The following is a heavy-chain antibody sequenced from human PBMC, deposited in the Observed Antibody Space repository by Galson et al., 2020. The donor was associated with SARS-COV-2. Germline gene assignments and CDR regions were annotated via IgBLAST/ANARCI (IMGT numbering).Heavy chain of an antibody. CDR3: AKDYTINSGIVDYWLFDL. D-gene: IGHD2-15*01. CDR1: GFTFSNYA. CDR2: VSGHGSST. J-gene: IGHJ2*01. V-gene: IGHV3-23*01. Sequence: GGSLRLSCAASGFTFSNYAMIWVRQAPGKGLEWVSAVSGHGSSTYYADSVRGRFTISRDNSKNTLYLQMNSLGAEDTAIYYCAKDYTINSGIVDYWLFDLGGRGALVTVAS.